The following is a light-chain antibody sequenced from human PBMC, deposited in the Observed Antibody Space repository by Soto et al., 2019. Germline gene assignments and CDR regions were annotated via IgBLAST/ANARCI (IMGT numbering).Light chain of an antibody. CDR1: QSITSSY. V-gene: IGKV3-20*01. CDR2: GAS. Sequence: EIVLTQSPGTLSLSPGERATLSCRASQSITSSYLAWYQQKPGQAPRLLIYGASYRATGIPDRFSGSGSGTDFTLTISSLQSEDFAIYYCQQYYDWPITFGQGTRLEI. J-gene: IGKJ5*01. CDR3: QQYYDWPIT.